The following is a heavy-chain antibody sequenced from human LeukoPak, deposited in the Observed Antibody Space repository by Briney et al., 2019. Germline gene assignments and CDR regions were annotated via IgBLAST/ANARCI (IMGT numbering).Heavy chain of an antibody. V-gene: IGHV3-9*01. D-gene: IGHD3-22*01. Sequence: PGRSLRLPCPASGFPFDDYAMHWVPQAPGKGLEWVSGISWNSGSIGYADPVKGRFTISRDNAKNSLYLQMSSLRAEDTALYYCAKDSSSGYSYVDYWGQGTLVTVSS. CDR3: AKDSSSGYSYVDY. J-gene: IGHJ4*02. CDR1: GFPFDDYA. CDR2: ISWNSGSI.